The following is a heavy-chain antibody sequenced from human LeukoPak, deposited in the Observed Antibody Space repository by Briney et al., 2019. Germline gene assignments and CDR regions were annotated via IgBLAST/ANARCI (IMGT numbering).Heavy chain of an antibody. CDR1: GGSISSSNW. V-gene: IGHV4-4*02. CDR3: ARDPRVSSSYAFDY. Sequence: SETLSLTCAVSGGSISSSNWWSWVRQPPGKGLEWIGEIYHSGSTNYNPSLKSRVTISVDKSKNQFSLKLSSVTAADTAVYYCARDPRVSSSYAFDYWGQGTLVTVSS. J-gene: IGHJ4*02. CDR2: IYHSGST. D-gene: IGHD2-2*01.